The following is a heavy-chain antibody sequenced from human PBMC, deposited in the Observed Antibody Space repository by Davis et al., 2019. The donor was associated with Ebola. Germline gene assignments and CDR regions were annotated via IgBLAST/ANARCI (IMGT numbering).Heavy chain of an antibody. CDR2: ISSSSSTI. J-gene: IGHJ6*02. Sequence: PGGSLRLSCAASGFTFSSYSMNWVRQAPGKGLEWVSYISSSSSTISYADSVRGRFTISRDNAKNSLYLQMNSLRDEDTAMYYCARAFNYHYYGMDVWGQGTTVTVSS. CDR3: ARAFNYHYYGMDV. V-gene: IGHV3-48*02. CDR1: GFTFSSYS.